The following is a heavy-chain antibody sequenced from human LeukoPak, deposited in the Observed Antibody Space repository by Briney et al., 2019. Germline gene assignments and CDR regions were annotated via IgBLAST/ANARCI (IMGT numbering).Heavy chain of an antibody. V-gene: IGHV3-53*01. D-gene: IGHD3-22*01. J-gene: IGHJ5*02. CDR2: IYSGGST. CDR1: GFTVNSNY. Sequence: GGSLRLSCAASGFTVNSNYMSWVRQAPGKGLEWVSVIYSGGSTYYADSVKGRFTISRDNSKNTLYLQMNSLRAEDTAVYYCARDSSYYDSSGYFNWFDPRGQGTLVTVSS. CDR3: ARDSSYYDSSGYFNWFDP.